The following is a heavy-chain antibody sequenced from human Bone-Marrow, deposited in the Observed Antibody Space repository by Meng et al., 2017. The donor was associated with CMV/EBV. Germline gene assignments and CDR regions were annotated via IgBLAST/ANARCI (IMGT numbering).Heavy chain of an antibody. CDR2: INHSGST. V-gene: IGHV4-34*01. CDR3: GIAAAGVEYYQH. CDR1: GGSFSGYY. J-gene: IGHJ1*01. Sequence: SETLSLTCAVYGGSFSGYYWSWIRQPPGKGLEWIGEINHSGSTNYNPSLKSRVTISVDTSKNQFSLKLSSVTAADTAVYYCGIAAAGVEYYQHWGQGTLVTFSS. D-gene: IGHD6-13*01.